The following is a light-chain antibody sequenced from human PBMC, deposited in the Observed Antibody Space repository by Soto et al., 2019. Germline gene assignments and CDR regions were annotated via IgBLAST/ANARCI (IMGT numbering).Light chain of an antibody. Sequence: EIVLTQSPGTLSLSPGERATLSCRASQSVTSDLAWYQQKPGQAPSLLIYGASSRATGIPDRFSGSGSGTDFTLTISRLEPEDFAVYYCQQYGNSPLTFGGGTKVEIK. J-gene: IGKJ4*01. CDR2: GAS. V-gene: IGKV3-20*01. CDR1: QSVTSD. CDR3: QQYGNSPLT.